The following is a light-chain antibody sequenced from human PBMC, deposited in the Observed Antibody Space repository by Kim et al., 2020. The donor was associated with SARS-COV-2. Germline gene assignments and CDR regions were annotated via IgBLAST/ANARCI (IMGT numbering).Light chain of an antibody. CDR3: QSYDSSNVV. CDR1: SGSIASNY. V-gene: IGLV6-57*03. J-gene: IGLJ2*01. Sequence: GQTVTNTCTHSSGSIASNYVQWYQQRPGSAPTTVIYEDNQRPSGVPDRFSGSIDSSSNSATLTISGLKTEDEADYYCQSYDSSNVVFGGGTQLTVL. CDR2: EDN.